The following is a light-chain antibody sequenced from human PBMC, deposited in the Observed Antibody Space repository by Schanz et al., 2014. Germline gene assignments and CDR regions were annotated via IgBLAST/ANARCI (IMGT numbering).Light chain of an antibody. CDR1: SSDVGGYNY. J-gene: IGLJ3*02. V-gene: IGLV2-8*01. Sequence: QSALTQPPSASGSPGQSVAISCTGTSSDVGGYNYVSWYQQHPGKAPKLMISDVTRRPSGVPDRFSGSKSDNTASLTVSGLQAEDEADYYCCSHTSITTWVFGGGTKVTVL. CDR3: CSHTSITTWV. CDR2: DVT.